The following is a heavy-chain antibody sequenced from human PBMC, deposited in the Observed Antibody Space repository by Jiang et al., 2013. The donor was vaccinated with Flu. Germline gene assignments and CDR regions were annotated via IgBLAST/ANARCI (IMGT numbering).Heavy chain of an antibody. Sequence: SRVTISVDTSKNQFSLKLSSVTAADTAVYYCARDHLSMVQGVYSYYFDYWGQGTLVTVSS. V-gene: IGHV4-30-2*04. J-gene: IGHJ4*02. CDR3: ARDHLSMVQGVYSYYFDY. D-gene: IGHD3-10*01.